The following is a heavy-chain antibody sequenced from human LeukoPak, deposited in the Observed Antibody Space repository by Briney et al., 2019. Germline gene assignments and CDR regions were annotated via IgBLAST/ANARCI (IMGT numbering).Heavy chain of an antibody. CDR1: GGSIRSSYYY. V-gene: IGHV4-39*01. J-gene: IGHJ6*02. Sequence: SETLSLTCTVSGGSIRSSYYYWGWIRRPPGTGLEWIGSIYDSGSTYYNPSLKSRVTISVDTSKNQFSLKLNSVTAADTAVYYCASMDPYYYYGMDVWGQGTTVTVSS. CDR3: ASMDPYYYYGMDV. CDR2: IYDSGST. D-gene: IGHD2-2*03.